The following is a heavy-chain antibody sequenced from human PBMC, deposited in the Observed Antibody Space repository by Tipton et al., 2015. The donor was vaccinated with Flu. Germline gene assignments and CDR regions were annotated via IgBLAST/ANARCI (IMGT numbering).Heavy chain of an antibody. CDR1: GGSISGYY. V-gene: IGHV4-59*12. D-gene: IGHD6-19*01. CDR3: AREKDTSGSEYFQK. J-gene: IGHJ1*01. CDR2: IYYSGST. Sequence: GLVKPSETLSLTCTVSGGSISGYYWTWIRQPPGKGLEWIGYIYYSGSTNYNPSLKSRVTISVDTSRNQFTLRLSSVTAADTAVYFCAREKDTSGSEYFQKWGQGTLVTVSS.